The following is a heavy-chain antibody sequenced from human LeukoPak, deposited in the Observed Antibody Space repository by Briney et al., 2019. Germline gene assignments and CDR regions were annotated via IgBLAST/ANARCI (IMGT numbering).Heavy chain of an antibody. CDR1: GFTFSNYW. V-gene: IGHV3-74*01. CDR3: ARDYGRSRDYGMDV. CDR2: INSDGSST. Sequence: GGSLRLSSAASGFTFSNYWMHWVRQAPGKGLVWVSRINSDGSSTTYADSVKGRFTISRDNAKNTLYLQMNSLRAEDTAVYYCARDYGRSRDYGMDVWGQGTTVTVSS. D-gene: IGHD3-10*01. J-gene: IGHJ6*02.